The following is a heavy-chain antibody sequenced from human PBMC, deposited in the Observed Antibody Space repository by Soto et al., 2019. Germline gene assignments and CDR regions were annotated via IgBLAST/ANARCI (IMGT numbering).Heavy chain of an antibody. V-gene: IGHV3-30*18. CDR2: ISYDGSNK. D-gene: IGHD5-12*01. CDR1: GFTFSSYG. J-gene: IGHJ4*02. CDR3: AKEAGYSGYETPIDFDY. Sequence: QVQLVESGGGVVQPGRSLRLSCAASGFTFSSYGMHWVRQAPGKGLEWVAVISYDGSNKYYADSVKGRFTISRDNSKNTLYLQMNSLRAEDTAVYYCAKEAGYSGYETPIDFDYWGQGTLVTVSS.